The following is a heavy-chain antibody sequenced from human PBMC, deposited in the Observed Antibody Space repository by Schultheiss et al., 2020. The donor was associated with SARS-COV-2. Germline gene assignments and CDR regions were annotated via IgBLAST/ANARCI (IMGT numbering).Heavy chain of an antibody. Sequence: ASVKVSCKASGYTFTNYDINWVRQATGQGLEWMGWMNPNTGNTGYAQRFQGRVTMTRETSISTAYMELTSLRSDDTAVYYCARDPFERRPSLDDWGQGTLVTVSS. V-gene: IGHV1-8*01. CDR1: GYTFTNYD. CDR3: ARDPFERRPSLDD. D-gene: IGHD3-16*01. J-gene: IGHJ4*02. CDR2: MNPNTGNT.